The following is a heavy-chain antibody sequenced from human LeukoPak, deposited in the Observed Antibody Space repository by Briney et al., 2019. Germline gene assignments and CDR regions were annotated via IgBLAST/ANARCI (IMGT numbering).Heavy chain of an antibody. CDR1: GYTFSIYN. J-gene: IGHJ3*02. CDR3: ALYDSSGYWAFDI. CDR2: INPSGGSA. V-gene: IGHV1-46*01. D-gene: IGHD3-22*01. Sequence: GASVKVSCKASGYTFSIYNMHWVRQAPGQGLEWMGIINPSGGSASDTQKFQGRVTMTRDTSTSTLYMELSSLRSEDTAVYYCALYDSSGYWAFDIWGQGTMVTVSS.